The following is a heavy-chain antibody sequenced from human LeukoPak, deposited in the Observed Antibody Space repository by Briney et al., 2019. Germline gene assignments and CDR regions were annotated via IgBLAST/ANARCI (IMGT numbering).Heavy chain of an antibody. CDR1: GYSFTSYY. Sequence: GASVNVSCKTSGYSFTSYYIHWVRQAPGQGREWMGIINPSGGSTTYAQKFQGRLTMASDTSTSTVYMELSSLRSEDTAMYYCARSSAYYNAADIWGQGTMVTVSS. V-gene: IGHV1-46*01. CDR2: INPSGGST. D-gene: IGHD1-26*01. CDR3: ARSSAYYNAADI. J-gene: IGHJ3*02.